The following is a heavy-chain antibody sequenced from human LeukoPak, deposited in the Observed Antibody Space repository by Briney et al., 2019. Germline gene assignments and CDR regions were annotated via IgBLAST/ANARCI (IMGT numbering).Heavy chain of an antibody. CDR1: GYTLTELS. D-gene: IGHD6-13*01. J-gene: IGHJ6*03. CDR2: ISVFYGHT. CDR3: VREVSAANAGYMDV. V-gene: IGHV1-18*01. Sequence: ASVKVSCKVSGYTLTELSMHWVRQAPGQGLEWMGWISVFYGHTNYSQNFQGRLTMTTHTSTSTAYLELRSLRSDDTAVYYCVREVSAANAGYMDVWGTGTTVTVSS.